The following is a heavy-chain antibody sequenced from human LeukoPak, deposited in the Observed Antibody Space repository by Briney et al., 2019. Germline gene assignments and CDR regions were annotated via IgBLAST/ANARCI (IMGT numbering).Heavy chain of an antibody. V-gene: IGHV3-48*01. Sequence: GGSLRLSCAASGFTFSSYSMNWVRQAPGKGLEWISYISSSSSTISYADSVKGRFSISRDNSKNTLYLQMNSLRAEDTAVYYCAKVIVVVPVAPMDYWGQGTLVTVSS. J-gene: IGHJ4*02. CDR1: GFTFSSYS. CDR3: AKVIVVVPVAPMDY. CDR2: ISSSSSTI. D-gene: IGHD2-2*01.